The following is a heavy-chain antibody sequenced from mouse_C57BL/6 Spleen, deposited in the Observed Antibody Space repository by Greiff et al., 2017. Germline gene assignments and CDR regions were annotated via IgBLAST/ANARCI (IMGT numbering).Heavy chain of an antibody. CDR3: ARGGDDGGPWFAY. D-gene: IGHD2-12*01. CDR2: IYPGDGDT. CDR1: GYAFSSYW. V-gene: IGHV1-80*01. Sequence: VQLQQSGAELVKPGASVKISCKASGYAFSSYWMNWVKQRPGKGLEWIGQIYPGDGDTNYNGKFKGKATLTADKSSSTAYMQLSSLTSEDSAVYLCARGGDDGGPWFAYWGQGTRVTVSA. J-gene: IGHJ3*01.